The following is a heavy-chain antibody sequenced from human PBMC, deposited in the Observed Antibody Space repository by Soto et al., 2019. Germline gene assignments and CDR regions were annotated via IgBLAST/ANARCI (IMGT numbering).Heavy chain of an antibody. CDR3: ARAQYQPLLSGPEY. CDR1: GFTFSSYG. Sequence: GGSLRLSCAASGFTFSSYGMHWVRQAPGKGLEWVAVIWYDGSNKYYADSVKGRFTISRDNSKNTLYLQMNSLRAEDTAVYYCARAQYQPLLSGPEYWGQGTLVTVSS. CDR2: IWYDGSNK. V-gene: IGHV3-33*01. J-gene: IGHJ4*02. D-gene: IGHD2-2*01.